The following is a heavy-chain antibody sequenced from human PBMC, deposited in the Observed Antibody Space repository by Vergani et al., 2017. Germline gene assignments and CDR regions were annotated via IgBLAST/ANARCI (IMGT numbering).Heavy chain of an antibody. V-gene: IGHV3-33*01. CDR2: IWYDGINK. Sequence: VQLVESGGGLVQPGRSLRLSCAASGFTFSSYGMHWVRQAPGKGLEWVAVIWYDGINKYYADSVTGRFTISRDNSKNTLYLQMNSLRAEDTAVYYCARDGLGAYCGGDCHAGDAFDIWGQGTMVTVSS. D-gene: IGHD2-21*02. J-gene: IGHJ3*02. CDR3: ARDGLGAYCGGDCHAGDAFDI. CDR1: GFTFSSYG.